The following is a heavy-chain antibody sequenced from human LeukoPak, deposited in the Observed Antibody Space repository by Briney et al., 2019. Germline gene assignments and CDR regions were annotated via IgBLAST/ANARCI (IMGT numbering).Heavy chain of an antibody. CDR2: MNPNSGNT. Sequence: GASVKVSCKASGYTFTSYDINWVRQATGQGLEWMGWMNPNSGNTGYAQKFQGRVTMTRNTSISTAYMELSSLRSEDTAVYYCARFTVYWSSTSCYRSAFDIWGQGTMVTVSS. CDR3: ARFTVYWSSTSCYRSAFDI. D-gene: IGHD2-2*01. CDR1: GYTFTSYD. V-gene: IGHV1-8*01. J-gene: IGHJ3*02.